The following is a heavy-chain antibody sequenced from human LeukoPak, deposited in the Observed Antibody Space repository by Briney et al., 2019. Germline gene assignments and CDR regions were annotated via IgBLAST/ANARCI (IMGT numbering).Heavy chain of an antibody. V-gene: IGHV1-2*02. J-gene: IGHJ4*02. CDR1: GYTFTGYY. CDR2: INPNSGGT. Sequence: GASVKVSCKASGYTFTGYYMHWVRQAPGQGLEWMGWINPNSGGTNYAQKFQGRVTMTRDTSISTAYMELSRLRSDDTAVYYCARGGLLGDSSGRNDDYWGQGTLVTVSS. D-gene: IGHD6-19*01. CDR3: ARGGLLGDSSGRNDDY.